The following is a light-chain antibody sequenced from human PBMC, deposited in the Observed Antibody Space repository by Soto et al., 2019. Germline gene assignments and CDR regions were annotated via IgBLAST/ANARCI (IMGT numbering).Light chain of an antibody. V-gene: IGKV3-20*01. Sequence: VLTQSPGTLSLSPGERATLSCRATQSVSNNYLAWYQQKPGQAPGLLIHGASGRATGIPDRFSGSGSGTDFTLTISTLEPEDFAVYYCHQYGTSPWTFGQGTKVEIK. CDR2: GAS. J-gene: IGKJ1*01. CDR1: QSVSNNY. CDR3: HQYGTSPWT.